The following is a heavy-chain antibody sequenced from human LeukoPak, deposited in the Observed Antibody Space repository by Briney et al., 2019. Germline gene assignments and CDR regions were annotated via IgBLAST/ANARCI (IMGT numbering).Heavy chain of an antibody. CDR3: ARGQVPAARGYNWFDP. J-gene: IGHJ5*02. CDR2: INYSGST. CDR1: GGSITNGGYY. D-gene: IGHD2-2*01. V-gene: IGHV4-31*03. Sequence: SETLSLTCTVSGGSITNGGYYCNWIRQHPRKGLEWIRYINYSGSTYYKPSLNGRVNISLDTSKNQFSLKLSSVTAADTAVYYCARGQVPAARGYNWFDPWGQGTLVTVSS.